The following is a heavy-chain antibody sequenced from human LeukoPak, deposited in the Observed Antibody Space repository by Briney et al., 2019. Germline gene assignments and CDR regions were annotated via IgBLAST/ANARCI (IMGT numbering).Heavy chain of an antibody. CDR1: GYIFTSYG. V-gene: IGHV1-18*01. CDR2: ISAYNGYT. CDR3: SRLFEYSISLGSRYYYYYYMDV. Sequence: ASVKVSCKASGYIFTSYGISWVRQAPGQGLEWMGWISAYNGYTNYAQMLQGRVTLTKDPFTGPAYMEMRSLRSEEQAVYYCSRLFEYSISLGSRYYYYYYMDVWRKRTTVTVCS. J-gene: IGHJ6*03. D-gene: IGHD6-6*01.